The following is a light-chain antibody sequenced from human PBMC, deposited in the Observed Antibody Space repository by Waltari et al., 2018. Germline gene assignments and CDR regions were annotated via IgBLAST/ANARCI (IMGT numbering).Light chain of an antibody. Sequence: QSVFTQPPSASVTPGQRVTLSCSGSSANIGSNPVNWYQQLPGTAPKLLINNNSQRPSGVPCRFAGARSGTSASLAISGRLSDDEAEYYWAAWDDSLSGYVFGTGTNVSVL. J-gene: IGLJ1*01. CDR3: AAWDDSLSGYV. CDR2: NNS. CDR1: SANIGSNP. V-gene: IGLV1-44*01.